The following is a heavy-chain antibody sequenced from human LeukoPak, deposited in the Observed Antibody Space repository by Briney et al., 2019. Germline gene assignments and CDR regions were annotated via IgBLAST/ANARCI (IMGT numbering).Heavy chain of an antibody. J-gene: IGHJ4*02. V-gene: IGHV3-23*01. CDR2: IVANGDTT. D-gene: IGHD2-2*01. Sequence: GGYLRLSCAASGFTFSNYAMSWVRQAPGRGLEWVSTIVANGDTTYYADSVKGRFTISRDNSKDTLYVQMNSLRADDTALYYCAKGTRSSFRGYFEYWGQGTLVTVSP. CDR1: GFTFSNYA. CDR3: AKGTRSSFRGYFEY.